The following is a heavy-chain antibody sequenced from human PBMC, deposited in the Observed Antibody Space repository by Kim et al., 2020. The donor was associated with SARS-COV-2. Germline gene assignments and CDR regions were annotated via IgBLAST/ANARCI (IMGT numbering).Heavy chain of an antibody. CDR3: ARGSPTTYYYGSGSHPRGYMDV. Sequence: SVKVSCKASGGTFSSYAISWVRQAPGQGLEWMGRIIPILGIANYAQKFQGRVTITADKSTSTAYMELSSLRSEDTAVYYCARGSPTTYYYGSGSHPRGYMDVWGKGTTVTVSS. CDR2: IIPILGIA. D-gene: IGHD3-10*01. V-gene: IGHV1-69*04. J-gene: IGHJ6*03. CDR1: GGTFSSYA.